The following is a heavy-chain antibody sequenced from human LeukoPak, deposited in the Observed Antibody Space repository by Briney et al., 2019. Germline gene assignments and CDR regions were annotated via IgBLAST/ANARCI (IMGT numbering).Heavy chain of an antibody. D-gene: IGHD3-10*01. CDR1: GYTFTGYY. CDR2: INPNSGGT. V-gene: IGHV1-2*02. CDR3: ARDLGRAGLRGAQPNNWFDP. J-gene: IGHJ5*02. Sequence: ASVKVSCKASGYTFTGYYMHWVRQAPGQGLEWMGWINPNSGGTSYAQKFQGRVTMTRDTSISTAYMELSRLRSDDTAVYYCARDLGRAGLRGAQPNNWFDPWGKGTLATVSS.